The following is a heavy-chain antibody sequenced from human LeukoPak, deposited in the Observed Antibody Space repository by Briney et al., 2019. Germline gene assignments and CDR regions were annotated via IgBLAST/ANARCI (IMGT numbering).Heavy chain of an antibody. Sequence: GGSLRLSCAASGFTFSSYSMNWVRQAPGKGLVWVSRINSDGSSTSYADSVKGRFTISRDNAKNTLYLQMNSLRAEDTAVYYCARVVPAAIWRGIYNYFDYWGQGTLVTVSS. J-gene: IGHJ4*02. CDR1: GFTFSSYS. CDR3: ARVVPAAIWRGIYNYFDY. CDR2: INSDGSST. V-gene: IGHV3-74*01. D-gene: IGHD2-2*02.